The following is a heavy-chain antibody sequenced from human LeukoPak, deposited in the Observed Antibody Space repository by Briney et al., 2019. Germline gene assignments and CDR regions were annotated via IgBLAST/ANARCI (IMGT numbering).Heavy chain of an antibody. D-gene: IGHD2-15*01. V-gene: IGHV4-39*07. Sequence: SETLSLTCSVSGGSISSSSYFWGWIRQPPGKGLEWIGNIYYSGSTYYNPSLKSRVTISLDTSKNQFSLKLSSVTAADTAVYYCARRYCSGGSCYSERGAFDIWGQGTMVTVSS. CDR1: GGSISSSSYF. CDR2: IYYSGST. J-gene: IGHJ3*02. CDR3: ARRYCSGGSCYSERGAFDI.